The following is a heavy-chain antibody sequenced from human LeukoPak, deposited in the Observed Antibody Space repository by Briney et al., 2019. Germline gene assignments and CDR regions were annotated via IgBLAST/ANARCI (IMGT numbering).Heavy chain of an antibody. D-gene: IGHD6-13*01. CDR3: AKVAAAVYFDY. CDR2: ISGSGGST. J-gene: IGHJ4*02. V-gene: IGHV3-23*01. CDR1: GFTFSDYA. Sequence: GGSLRLSCAASGFTFSDYAMSWVRQPPGKGLEWVSTISGSGGSTYYADSVKGRFTISRDNSKNTLYLQMNSLRAEDTAVYYCAKVAAAVYFDYWGQGTLVTVSS.